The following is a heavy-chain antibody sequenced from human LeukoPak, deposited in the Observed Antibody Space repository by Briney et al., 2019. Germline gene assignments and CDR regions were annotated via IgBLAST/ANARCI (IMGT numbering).Heavy chain of an antibody. V-gene: IGHV3-11*01. Sequence: AGGSLRLSCAASGFIFSDYYMSWIRQAPGKGLEWLSYISNSGSAIYYADSVKGRFTISRDNAKNSLYLQMNSLRDEDTAVYYCARVVPPLYYFDYWGQGTLVTVSS. D-gene: IGHD3-10*01. CDR3: ARVVPPLYYFDY. CDR2: ISNSGSAI. CDR1: GFIFSDYY. J-gene: IGHJ4*02.